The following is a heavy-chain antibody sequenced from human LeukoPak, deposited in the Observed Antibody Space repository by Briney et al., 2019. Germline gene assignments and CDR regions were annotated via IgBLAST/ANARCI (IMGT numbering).Heavy chain of an antibody. V-gene: IGHV1-69*13. J-gene: IGHJ4*02. D-gene: IGHD3-22*01. Sequence: ASVKVSCKASGGTFSSYAISWVRQAPGQGLERMGGIIPIFGTANYAQKFQGRVTITADESTSTAYMELSSLRSEDTAVYYCAREGYYDSSGKTDYWGQGTLVTVSS. CDR1: GGTFSSYA. CDR3: AREGYYDSSGKTDY. CDR2: IIPIFGTA.